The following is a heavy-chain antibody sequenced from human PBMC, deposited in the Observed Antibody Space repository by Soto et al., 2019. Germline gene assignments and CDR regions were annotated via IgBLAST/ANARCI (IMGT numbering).Heavy chain of an antibody. CDR2: IGTAGDP. CDR3: VRGRIEAAGDPEWFDS. CDR1: GFTFSSYE. V-gene: IGHV3-13*05. Sequence: XGSLRLSSAASGFTFSSYEMHWVRQATGKGLDWVSAIGTAGDPYYPGSVKCRFTISRENAKNSLYLQMNSLRAGDTAVYYCVRGRIEAAGDPEWFDSWGQGTLVTVSS. J-gene: IGHJ5*01. D-gene: IGHD6-13*01.